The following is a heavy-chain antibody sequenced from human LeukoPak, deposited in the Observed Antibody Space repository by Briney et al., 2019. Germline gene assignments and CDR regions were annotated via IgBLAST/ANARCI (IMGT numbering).Heavy chain of an antibody. CDR1: GGSTSSYY. Sequence: SETLSLTCTVSGGSTSSYYWSWIRQPPGKGLEWIGYIYYSGSIYYNPSLKSRVTMSVDTSKNQFSLKLSSVTAVDTAVYYCARSSSGYPYAFDIWGQGTMVTVSS. D-gene: IGHD3-22*01. CDR2: IYYSGSI. V-gene: IGHV4-59*04. CDR3: ARSSSGYPYAFDI. J-gene: IGHJ3*02.